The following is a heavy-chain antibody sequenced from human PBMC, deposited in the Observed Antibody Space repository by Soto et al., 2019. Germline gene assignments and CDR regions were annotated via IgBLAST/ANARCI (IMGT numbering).Heavy chain of an antibody. CDR1: GFTFISYA. Sequence: LRLSCAASGFTFISYAMYWVRQAPGKGLEWVAVISYDESDKYYADSVKGRFTVSRDNSKSTLYLQMNSLRAEDTAVYYCARYTSASAFDVWGQGTMVTVSS. J-gene: IGHJ3*01. D-gene: IGHD3-22*01. V-gene: IGHV3-30-3*01. CDR2: ISYDESDK. CDR3: ARYTSASAFDV.